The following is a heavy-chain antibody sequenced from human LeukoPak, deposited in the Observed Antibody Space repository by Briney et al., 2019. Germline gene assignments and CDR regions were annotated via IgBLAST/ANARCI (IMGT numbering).Heavy chain of an antibody. CDR3: ARDQAYDSSGYYRDAFDI. CDR1: GYTFTGYY. CDR2: ISPNSGGT. Sequence: GASVKVSCKASGYTFTGYYMHWVRQAPGQGLEWMGWISPNSGGTNYAQKFQGRVTMTRDTSISTAYMELSRLRSDDTAVYYCARDQAYDSSGYYRDAFDIWGQGTMVTVSS. V-gene: IGHV1-2*02. J-gene: IGHJ3*02. D-gene: IGHD3-22*01.